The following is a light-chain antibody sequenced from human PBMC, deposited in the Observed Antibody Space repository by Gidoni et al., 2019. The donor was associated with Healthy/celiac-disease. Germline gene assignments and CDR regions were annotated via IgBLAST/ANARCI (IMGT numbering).Light chain of an antibody. J-gene: IGLJ3*02. CDR2: DVS. CDR3: QVWDSSSDHPV. V-gene: IGLV3-21*02. CDR1: TIGSKS. Sequence: SHVLTQSPSASVAPGQTARITCGGNTIGSKSVHWYQQKPGQAPVLVVYDVSDRPSGIPERFSGSSSGNTATLTISRVEAGDEADYYCQVWDSSSDHPVFGGGTKLTVL.